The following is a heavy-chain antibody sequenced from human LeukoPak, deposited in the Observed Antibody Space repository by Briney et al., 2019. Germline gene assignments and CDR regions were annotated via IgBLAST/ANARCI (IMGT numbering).Heavy chain of an antibody. CDR2: ISAYNGNT. Sequence: ASVKVSCKTSGYTFTSYGISWVRPAPGQGLEWMGWISAYNGNTNYAQKLQGRVTMTTDTSTSTAYMELRSLRSDDTAVYYCARIQYSGYDSGYWGQGTLVTVSS. CDR3: ARIQYSGYDSGY. CDR1: GYTFTSYG. V-gene: IGHV1-18*01. J-gene: IGHJ4*02. D-gene: IGHD5-12*01.